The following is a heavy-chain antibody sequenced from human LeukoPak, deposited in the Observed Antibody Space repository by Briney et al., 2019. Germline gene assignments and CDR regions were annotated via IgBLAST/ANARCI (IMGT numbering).Heavy chain of an antibody. J-gene: IGHJ4*02. Sequence: SVKVSCKASGGTLSSYAISWVRQAPGQGLEWMGGIIPIFGTANYAQKFQGRVTITADESTSTAYMELSSLRSEDTAVYYCATDRDSGSYNFDYWGQGTLVTVSS. D-gene: IGHD1-26*01. CDR1: GGTLSSYA. CDR3: ATDRDSGSYNFDY. V-gene: IGHV1-69*01. CDR2: IIPIFGTA.